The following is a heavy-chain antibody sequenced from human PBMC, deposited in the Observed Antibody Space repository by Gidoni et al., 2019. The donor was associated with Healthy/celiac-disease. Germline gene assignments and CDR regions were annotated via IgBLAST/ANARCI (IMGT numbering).Heavy chain of an antibody. CDR1: GFTFSSYA. CDR3: AKEGEYCSGGSCYSNAFDI. V-gene: IGHV3-23*01. J-gene: IGHJ3*02. Sequence: EVQLLESGGGLVQPGGSLRLSCAASGFTFSSYAMSWVRQAPGKGLEWVSAISGSGGSTYYADSVKGRFTISRDNSKNTLYLQMNSLRAEDTAVYYCAKEGEYCSGGSCYSNAFDIWGQGTMVTVSS. CDR2: ISGSGGST. D-gene: IGHD2-15*01.